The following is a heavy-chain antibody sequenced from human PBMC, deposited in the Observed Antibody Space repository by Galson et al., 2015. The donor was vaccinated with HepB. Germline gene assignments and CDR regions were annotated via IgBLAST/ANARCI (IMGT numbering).Heavy chain of an antibody. CDR1: GGTFSSYT. J-gene: IGHJ3*02. V-gene: IGHV1-69*13. CDR2: IVPIFGTA. Sequence: SVKVSCKASGGTFSSYTITWVRQAPGQGLEWVGGIVPIFGTAKYAQNFQDRVTITADESTSTAYMELRRLTSEDTAVYYCARDRRYQLLLDAFDIWGQGTMVTVSS. CDR3: ARDRRYQLLLDAFDI. D-gene: IGHD2-2*01.